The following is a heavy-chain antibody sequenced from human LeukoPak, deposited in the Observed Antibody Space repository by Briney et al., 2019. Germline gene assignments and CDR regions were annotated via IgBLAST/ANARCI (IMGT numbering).Heavy chain of an antibody. V-gene: IGHV4-34*01. Sequence: SETLSLTCGVSGGSLSFYYWSWIRQSPGKGLEWIAEISQNGDSNYNMSLKSRVTISLDKSKNQVSLKLNSVTAADTAVYYCAITHYDILTGYHKYMGVWGKGTTVTISS. CDR1: GGSLSFYY. J-gene: IGHJ6*03. CDR2: ISQNGDS. D-gene: IGHD3-9*01. CDR3: AITHYDILTGYHKYMGV.